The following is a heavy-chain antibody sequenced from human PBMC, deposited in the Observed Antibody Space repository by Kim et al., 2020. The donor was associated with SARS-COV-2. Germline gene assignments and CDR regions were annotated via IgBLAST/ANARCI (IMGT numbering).Heavy chain of an antibody. J-gene: IGHJ4*02. CDR3: AKDSWPGYSSSWLLYYFDY. D-gene: IGHD6-13*01. Sequence: GRFTISRAKSKNTLYLQMNSLRAEDTAAYYCAKDSWPGYSSSWLLYYFDYWGQGTLVTVSS. V-gene: IGHV3-30*02.